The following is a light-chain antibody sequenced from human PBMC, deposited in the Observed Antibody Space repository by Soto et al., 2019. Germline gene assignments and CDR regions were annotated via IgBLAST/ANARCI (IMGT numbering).Light chain of an antibody. Sequence: QSALTQPASVSGSPGQSITISCTGTSSDVGGYTYVSWYQQHPGKAPEMMIYEVSNRPSGVSNRFSGSKSGNTASLTISGLQAEDEADYYCSSYTSTSTHYVFGTGTKLTVL. CDR2: EVS. CDR3: SSYTSTSTHYV. J-gene: IGLJ1*01. CDR1: SSDVGGYTY. V-gene: IGLV2-14*01.